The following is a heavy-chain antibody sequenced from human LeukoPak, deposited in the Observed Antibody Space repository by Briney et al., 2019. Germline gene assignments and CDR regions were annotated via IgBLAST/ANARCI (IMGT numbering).Heavy chain of an antibody. CDR3: ARVVTAKHSYWYFDL. CDR2: ISSSSSYI. J-gene: IGHJ2*01. V-gene: IGHV3-21*01. CDR1: GFTFSSYS. D-gene: IGHD4-23*01. Sequence: GGSLRLSCAASGFTFSSYSMNWVRQAPGKGLEWVSSISSSSSYIYYADSVKGRFTISRDNAKNSPYLQMNSLRAEDTAVYYCARVVTAKHSYWYFDLWGRGTLVTVSS.